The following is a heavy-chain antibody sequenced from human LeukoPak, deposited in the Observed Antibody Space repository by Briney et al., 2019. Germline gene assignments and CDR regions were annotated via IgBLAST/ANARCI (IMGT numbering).Heavy chain of an antibody. J-gene: IGHJ6*02. CDR3: ANSIVDTAMIDYYYYYGMDV. V-gene: IGHV3-23*01. CDR1: GFTFSSYA. D-gene: IGHD5-18*01. Sequence: GRSLRLSCAASGFTFSSYAMSWVRQAPGKGLEWVSAISGSGGSTYYADSVKGRFTISRDNSKNTLYLQMNSLRAEDTAVYYCANSIVDTAMIDYYYYYGMDVWGQETTVTVSS. CDR2: ISGSGGST.